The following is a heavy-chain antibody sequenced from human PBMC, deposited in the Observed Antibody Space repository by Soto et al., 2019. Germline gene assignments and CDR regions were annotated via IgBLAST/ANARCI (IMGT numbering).Heavy chain of an antibody. V-gene: IGHV1-69*12. CDR2: IIPIFGTT. CDR3: ARDGGRDGYFGNWLDP. Sequence: QVQLVQSGAEVKKPGSSVKVSCKASGGTFSNYAISWVRQAPGQGLEWVGGIIPIFGTTNFAQKFQGRVTITADESTTTAYMEMSGLRSEDTAVYYCARDGGRDGYFGNWLDPGGQGTLVTVSS. J-gene: IGHJ5*02. CDR1: GGTFSNYA. D-gene: IGHD5-12*01.